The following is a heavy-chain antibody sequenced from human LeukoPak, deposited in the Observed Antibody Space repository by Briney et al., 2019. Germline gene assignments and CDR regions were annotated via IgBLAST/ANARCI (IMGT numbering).Heavy chain of an antibody. Sequence: GGSLRLSCAASGFTFSSYAMSWLRQAPGKGLEWVSTVSANGVGTYYTDSVKGRFTISRDNSKNTLYLQMNSLRAEDTAVYHCAKEAGHWDFGYWGQGTLVTVSS. V-gene: IGHV3-23*01. CDR3: AKEAGHWDFGY. J-gene: IGHJ4*02. CDR1: GFTFSSYA. D-gene: IGHD7-27*01. CDR2: VSANGVGT.